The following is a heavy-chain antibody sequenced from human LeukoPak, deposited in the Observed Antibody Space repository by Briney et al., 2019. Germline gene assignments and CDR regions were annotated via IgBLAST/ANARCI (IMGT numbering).Heavy chain of an antibody. V-gene: IGHV3-48*03. CDR2: ISSSGSVK. Sequence: GGSLRLSCAASGFTVSSYEMNCVRQAPGKGLEWVSYISSSGSVKFYADSVKGRFTISRDNAKNSLHLQMNSLRAEDTAVYYCARDWLRLGYWGQGTLVTVSS. CDR1: GFTVSSYE. CDR3: ARDWLRLGY. J-gene: IGHJ4*02. D-gene: IGHD5-12*01.